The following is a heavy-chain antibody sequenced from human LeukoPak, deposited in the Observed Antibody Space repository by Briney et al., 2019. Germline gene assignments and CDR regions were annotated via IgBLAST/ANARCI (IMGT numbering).Heavy chain of an antibody. J-gene: IGHJ4*02. CDR1: GGSFSGYY. CDR2: INHSGST. Sequence: PSETLSLTCAVYGGSFSGYYWSWIRQPPGKGLEWIGEINHSGSTNYNPSLKSRVTISVDTSKNQFSLKLSSATAADTAVYYCARVIVARLDYWGQGTLVTVSS. CDR3: ARVIVARLDY. V-gene: IGHV4-34*01. D-gene: IGHD2-15*01.